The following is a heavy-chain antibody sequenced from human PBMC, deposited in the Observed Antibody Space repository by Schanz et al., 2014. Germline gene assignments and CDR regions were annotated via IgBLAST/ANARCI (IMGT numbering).Heavy chain of an antibody. J-gene: IGHJ3*02. V-gene: IGHV3-48*04. CDR1: GFGFSSYG. CDR2: IGNGGVTI. Sequence: EVQLVESGGGLIQPGGSLRLSCAASGFGFSSYGMHWVRQAPGKGLEWVSYIGNGGVTIYYADSVKGRFTVSRDNAKNSLYLQMNSLRAEDTAVYYCARGGFGELSAFDIWGQGTMVTVSS. D-gene: IGHD3-10*01. CDR3: ARGGFGELSAFDI.